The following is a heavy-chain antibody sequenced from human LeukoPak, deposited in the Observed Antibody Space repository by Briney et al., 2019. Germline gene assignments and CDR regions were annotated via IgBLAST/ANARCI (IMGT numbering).Heavy chain of an antibody. D-gene: IGHD6-13*01. V-gene: IGHV3-30*02. CDR1: GFTFSTYD. CDR3: ARGTIAAAGYYYFDY. CDR2: IRYDGIDK. J-gene: IGHJ4*02. Sequence: PGGSLRLSCAASGFTFSTYDMHWVRQAPGKGLEWVATIRYDGIDKKYAESVKGRFTISRDNSKNTLYLQMNSLRAEDTAVYYCARGTIAAAGYYYFDYWGQGTQVTVSS.